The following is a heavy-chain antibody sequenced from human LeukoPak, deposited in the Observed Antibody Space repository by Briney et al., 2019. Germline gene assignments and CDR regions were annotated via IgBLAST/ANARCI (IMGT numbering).Heavy chain of an antibody. Sequence: PSETLSLTCTVSGGSISSHYWSWLRQPPGKGLEWIAYLYDSVRTKDNPSLKGRVTLSADTSKNQHSLRLSSVTAADTAVYYCATIKRGDIYGYFDFWGQGILGTVSS. J-gene: IGHJ4*02. CDR1: GGSISSHY. D-gene: IGHD5-18*01. V-gene: IGHV4-59*11. CDR3: ATIKRGDIYGYFDF. CDR2: LYDSVRT.